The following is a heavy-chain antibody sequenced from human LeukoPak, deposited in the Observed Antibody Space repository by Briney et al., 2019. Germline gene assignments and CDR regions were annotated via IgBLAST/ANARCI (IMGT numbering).Heavy chain of an antibody. Sequence: PGGSLRLSCVGAGFPFSDFHMSWIRQAPGKGLEWVSYITSGGGFKYCADSVKGRFSISRDDSKNSVFLQMNSLRVEDTAVYYCARVRPGSSGSYYRTSWGQGTLVTVSS. CDR2: ITSGGGFK. J-gene: IGHJ4*02. V-gene: IGHV3-11*04. D-gene: IGHD3-22*01. CDR3: ARVRPGSSGSYYRTS. CDR1: GFPFSDFH.